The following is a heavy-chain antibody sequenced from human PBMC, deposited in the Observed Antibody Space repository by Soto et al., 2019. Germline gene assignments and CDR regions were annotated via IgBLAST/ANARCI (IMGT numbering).Heavy chain of an antibody. D-gene: IGHD3-22*01. CDR1: GGWVSSGDYY. J-gene: IGHJ4*02. V-gene: IGHV4-30-4*01. Sequence: SETLCLTGTVSGGWVSSGDYYWSWIRQNTGKDLEGIGYIYYSGSNYFAPSLKSRVSMAIDTSENQFSLKLSSVTAADTAIYYCATESSCSSPLHFYFWGRGVLVTVSS. CDR2: IYYSGSN. CDR3: ATESSCSSPLHFYF.